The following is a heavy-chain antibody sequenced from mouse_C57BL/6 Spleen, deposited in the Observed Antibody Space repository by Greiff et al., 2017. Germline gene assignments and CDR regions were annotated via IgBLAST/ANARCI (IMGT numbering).Heavy chain of an antibody. CDR2: IRSKSNNYAT. Sequence: EVKLVESGGGLVQPKASLKLSCAASGFSFNTYAMNWVRQAPGKGLEWVARIRSKSNNYATYYADSVKDRFTISRDESESMLYLQMNNLKAEDTAMYYCERGGFGYWGQGATLTASS. CDR3: ERGGFGY. CDR1: GFSFNTYA. V-gene: IGHV10-1*01. J-gene: IGHJ2*01.